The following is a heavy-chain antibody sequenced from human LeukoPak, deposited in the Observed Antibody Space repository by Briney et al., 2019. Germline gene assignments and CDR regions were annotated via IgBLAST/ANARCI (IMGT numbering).Heavy chain of an antibody. Sequence: PSETLSLTCTVSGGSISSSSYYWGWIRQPPGKGLEWIGSIYYSGSTYYNPSLKSRVTISVDTSKNQFSLKLSSVTAADTAVYYCGREPTRRPYYYGSGPQGDYWGQGTLVTVSS. D-gene: IGHD3-10*01. CDR1: GGSISSSSYY. CDR3: GREPTRRPYYYGSGPQGDY. J-gene: IGHJ4*02. CDR2: IYYSGST. V-gene: IGHV4-39*07.